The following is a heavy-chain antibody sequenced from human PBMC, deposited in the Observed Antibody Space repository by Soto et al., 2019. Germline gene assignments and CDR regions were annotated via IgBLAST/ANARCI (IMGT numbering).Heavy chain of an antibody. CDR3: ARVWDYGDYHYYYYGMDV. D-gene: IGHD4-17*01. V-gene: IGHV1-69*13. CDR1: GGTFSSYA. CDR2: IIPIFGTA. Sequence: SVKVSCKASGGTFSSYAISWVRQAPGQGLEWMGGIIPIFGTANYAQKFQGRVTITADESTSTAYMELSSLRSEDTAVYYCARVWDYGDYHYYYYGMDVWGQGTTVTGSS. J-gene: IGHJ6*02.